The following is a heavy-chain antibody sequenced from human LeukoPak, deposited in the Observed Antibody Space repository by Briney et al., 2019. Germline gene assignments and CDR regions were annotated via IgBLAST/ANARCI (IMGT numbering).Heavy chain of an antibody. D-gene: IGHD4-11*01. CDR1: GGSISSGGYS. CDR2: IYHSGST. V-gene: IGHV4-30-2*01. Sequence: SPSETLSLTCAVSGGSISSGGYSWSWIRQPPGKDLEWIGYIYHSGSTYYNPSLKSRVTISVDRSNNQFSLKLSSVTAADTAVYYCARGAYSDYGKTYYYYGMDVWGQGTTVTVSS. J-gene: IGHJ6*02. CDR3: ARGAYSDYGKTYYYYGMDV.